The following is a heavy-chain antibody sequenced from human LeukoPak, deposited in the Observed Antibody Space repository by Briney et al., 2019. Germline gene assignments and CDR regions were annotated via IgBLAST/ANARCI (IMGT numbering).Heavy chain of an antibody. CDR2: K. Sequence: TGGSLRLSCVASGFNFRSFAMHWVRQTPGKGLEWVAVKYYPDSVKGRFTISRDNSKSTLWLQVNSLRADDTAVYYCAKDGYSGDVNVDYFDYWGQGTLVTVSS. V-gene: IGHV3-30*02. CDR3: AKDGYSGDVNVDYFDY. CDR1: GFNFRSFA. D-gene: IGHD5-12*01. J-gene: IGHJ4*02.